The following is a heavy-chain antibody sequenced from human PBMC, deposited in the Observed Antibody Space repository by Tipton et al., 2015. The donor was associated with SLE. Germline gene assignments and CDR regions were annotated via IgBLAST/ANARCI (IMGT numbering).Heavy chain of an antibody. D-gene: IGHD3-9*01. CDR1: GGSISSYY. J-gene: IGHJ4*02. CDR2: LYTSGST. Sequence: TLSLTCTVSGGSISSYYWSWIRQPAWRGLEWIGRLYTSGSTNYNPSLKSRVTISVDTSKNQFSLKLSSVTAADTAVYHCARGNDILTGYIYWGQGTLGTVSS. CDR3: ARGNDILTGYIY. V-gene: IGHV4-4*07.